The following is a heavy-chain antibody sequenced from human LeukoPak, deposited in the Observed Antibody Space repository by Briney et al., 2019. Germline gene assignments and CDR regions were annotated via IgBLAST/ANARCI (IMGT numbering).Heavy chain of an antibody. CDR2: MNPNSGNT. CDR1: GYTFTSYD. D-gene: IGHD3-3*01. V-gene: IGHV1-8*01. Sequence: ASVKVSCKASGYTFTSYDINWVRQATGQGLEWMGWMNPNSGNTGYAQKFQGRVTMTRNTSISTAYMELSSLRSEDTAVYYCARGPLLGNDFWSGYYNAWYYYYGMDVWGQGTTVTVSS. J-gene: IGHJ6*02. CDR3: ARGPLLGNDFWSGYYNAWYYYYGMDV.